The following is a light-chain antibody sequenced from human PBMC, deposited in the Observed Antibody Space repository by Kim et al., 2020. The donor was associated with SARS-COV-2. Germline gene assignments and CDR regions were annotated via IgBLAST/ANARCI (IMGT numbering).Light chain of an antibody. V-gene: IGKV1-12*01. CDR2: GGS. CDR1: QSISVW. J-gene: IGKJ1*01. CDR3: QHANGFPWT. Sequence: DIQMTQSPSSVSASVGDRVTITCRASQSISVWLAWYQQRQGKAPKLLISGGSNLQIGVPSRISGSGSGTVFTLTISSLQPEDVGTYYCQHANGFPWTFGQGTKVDIK.